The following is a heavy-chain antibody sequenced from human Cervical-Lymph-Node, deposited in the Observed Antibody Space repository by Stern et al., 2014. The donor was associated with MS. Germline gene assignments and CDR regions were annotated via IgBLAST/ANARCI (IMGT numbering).Heavy chain of an antibody. J-gene: IGHJ4*02. D-gene: IGHD5-24*01. CDR2: ISSSSSYI. CDR1: GFTFSSYS. CDR3: ASGGGRDGYNLCDY. Sequence: VQLGQSGGGLVKPGGSLRLSCAASGFTFSSYSMNWVRQAPGKGLEWVSSISSSSSYIYYADSVKGRFTISRDNAKNSLYLQMNSLRAEDTAVYYCASGGGRDGYNLCDYWGQGTLVTVSS. V-gene: IGHV3-21*01.